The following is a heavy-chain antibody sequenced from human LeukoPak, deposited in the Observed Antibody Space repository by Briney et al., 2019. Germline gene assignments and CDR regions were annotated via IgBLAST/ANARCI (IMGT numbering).Heavy chain of an antibody. V-gene: IGHV3-48*03. Sequence: GGSLRPSCAASGFTFSSYEMNWVRQAPGKGLEWVSYISSSGSTVYYADSVKGRFTISRDNAKNSLYLQMNSLRAEDAAVYYCARDCYPGTIWGQGTLVTVSS. CDR3: ARDCYPGTI. D-gene: IGHD1-14*01. CDR2: ISSSGSTV. J-gene: IGHJ4*02. CDR1: GFTFSSYE.